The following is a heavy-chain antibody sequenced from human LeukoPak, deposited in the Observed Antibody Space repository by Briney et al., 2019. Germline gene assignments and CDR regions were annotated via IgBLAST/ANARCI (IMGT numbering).Heavy chain of an antibody. J-gene: IGHJ4*02. CDR1: GFTLSSYE. Sequence: PGGSLRLSCAASGFTLSSYEMNWVRQAPGKGLEWVSYISSSGSTIYYADSVKGRFTISRDNAKNSLYLQMNSLRAEDTAVYYCARAYDSSGYYSYYFDYWGQGTLVTVSS. V-gene: IGHV3-48*03. CDR2: ISSSGSTI. CDR3: ARAYDSSGYYSYYFDY. D-gene: IGHD3-22*01.